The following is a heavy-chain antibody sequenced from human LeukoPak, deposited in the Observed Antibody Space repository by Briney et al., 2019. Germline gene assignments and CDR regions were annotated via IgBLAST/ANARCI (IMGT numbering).Heavy chain of an antibody. D-gene: IGHD6-19*01. CDR1: GGSISSGSYY. V-gene: IGHV4-61*02. CDR3: ARALDERVLMGGWYETGYYMDV. CDR2: IYTSGST. Sequence: SQTLSLTCTVSGGSISSGSYYWSWIRQPAGKGLEWIGRIYTSGSTHYNPSLKSRVTISVDTSKNQFSLKLSSVTAADTAVYYCARALDERVLMGGWYETGYYMDVWGKGTTVTISS. J-gene: IGHJ6*03.